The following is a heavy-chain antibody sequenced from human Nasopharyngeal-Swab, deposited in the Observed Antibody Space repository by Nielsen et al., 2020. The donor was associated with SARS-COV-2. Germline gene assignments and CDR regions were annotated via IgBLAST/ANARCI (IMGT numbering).Heavy chain of an antibody. V-gene: IGHV4-4*02. CDR3: ANVRVASAGTFDF. CDR2: IHRGGTT. Sequence: VRQAPGKGPEWIGEIHRGGTTNYNPSLESRVTISLDKSKNQFSLRLNSVTVADTAVYYCANVRVASAGTFDFWGLGTPVTVSS. J-gene: IGHJ4*02. D-gene: IGHD6-13*01.